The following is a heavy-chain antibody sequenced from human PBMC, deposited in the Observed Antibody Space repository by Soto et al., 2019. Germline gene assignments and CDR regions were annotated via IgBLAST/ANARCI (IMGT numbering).Heavy chain of an antibody. V-gene: IGHV1-18*01. CDR1: GYTFTNFG. Sequence: ASGKVSCNASGYTFTNFGVTWVRQAPGQGLEWMGWISAYTDDPNYAQKFQGRVTMTIDTSTSTAYMDLRSLTSDDTAVYYCARVIPGAEAWFDPWGQGTLVPVSS. D-gene: IGHD2-2*01. J-gene: IGHJ5*02. CDR2: ISAYTDDP. CDR3: ARVIPGAEAWFDP.